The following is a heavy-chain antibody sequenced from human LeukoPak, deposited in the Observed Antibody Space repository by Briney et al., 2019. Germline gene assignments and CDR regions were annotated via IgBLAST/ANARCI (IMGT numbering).Heavy chain of an antibody. V-gene: IGHV4-34*01. D-gene: IGHD6-19*01. Sequence: SETLSLTCAVYGGSFSGYYWSWIRQPPGKGLEWIGEINHSGSTNYNPSLKSRITISVDTSKNQFPLKLSSVTAADTAVYYCARAATGSGWYYWGQGTLVTVSS. J-gene: IGHJ4*02. CDR1: GGSFSGYY. CDR3: ARAATGSGWYY. CDR2: INHSGST.